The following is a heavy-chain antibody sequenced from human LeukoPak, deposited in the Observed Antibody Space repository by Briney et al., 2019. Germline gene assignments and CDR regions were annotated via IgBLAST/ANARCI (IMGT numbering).Heavy chain of an antibody. CDR2: LYSGGST. D-gene: IGHD3-22*01. CDR1: GFTFRDHW. V-gene: IGHV3-66*04. J-gene: IGHJ6*02. CDR3: ARHDSSGYPGRLHGMVV. Sequence: GGSLRLSCAASGFTFRDHWKSWVRQAPGKGLEWVSVLYSGGSTYYAGSVKGRFTISGDNSKNTLYLQLNSLRAEDTAVYYCARHDSSGYPGRLHGMVVWGQGTTVTASS.